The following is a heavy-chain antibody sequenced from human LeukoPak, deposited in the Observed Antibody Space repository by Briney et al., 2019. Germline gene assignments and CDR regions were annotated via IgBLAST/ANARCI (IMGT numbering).Heavy chain of an antibody. Sequence: GVSVKVSCKASGGTFSSYAISWVRQAPGQGLEWMGRIIPILGIANYAQKFQGRVTITADKSTSTAYMELSSLRSEDTAVYYCANDMVPRPNWFDPWGQGTLVTVSS. CDR1: GGTFSSYA. CDR2: IIPILGIA. V-gene: IGHV1-69*04. CDR3: ANDMVPRPNWFDP. D-gene: IGHD3-10*01. J-gene: IGHJ5*02.